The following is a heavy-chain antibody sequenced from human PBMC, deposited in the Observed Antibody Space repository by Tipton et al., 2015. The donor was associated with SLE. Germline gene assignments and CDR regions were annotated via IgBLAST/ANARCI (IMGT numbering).Heavy chain of an antibody. Sequence: TLSLTCSVSGVSISTSRYYWGWIRQSPGQGLEWVGYSFYSGSTNYNPSLKSRVTISVDTSKNQVSLSLTSVTVADTAIYYCARESGITVPRGYFYYMDVWGKGTTVTVS. CDR1: GVSISTSRYY. CDR3: ARESGITVPRGYFYYMDV. D-gene: IGHD5-12*01. J-gene: IGHJ6*03. V-gene: IGHV4-39*07. CDR2: SFYSGST.